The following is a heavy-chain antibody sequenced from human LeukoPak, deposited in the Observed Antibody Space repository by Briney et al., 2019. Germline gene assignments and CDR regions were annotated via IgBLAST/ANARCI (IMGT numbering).Heavy chain of an antibody. CDR3: GKHDSASDY. Sequence: GGSLRLSCVASGFIFSDYGMHWVRQAPGKGLEWVAFIRSDGSGEYYTGSVKGRFTISRDNSKNTLYVQMNSLRLEATAVYYCGKHDSASDYWGQGTLVTVSS. D-gene: IGHD1-26*01. CDR1: GFIFSDYG. CDR2: IRSDGSGE. V-gene: IGHV3-30*02. J-gene: IGHJ4*02.